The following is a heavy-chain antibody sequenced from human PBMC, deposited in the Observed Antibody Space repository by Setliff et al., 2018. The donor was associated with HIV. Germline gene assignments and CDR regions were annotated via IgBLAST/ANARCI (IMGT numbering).Heavy chain of an antibody. CDR3: ARPYSSSGTGYYYMDV. J-gene: IGHJ6*03. CDR2: INHSGST. D-gene: IGHD6-6*01. V-gene: IGHV4-31*03. CDR1: GDSISSGGYY. Sequence: PSETLSLTCTVSGDSISSGGYYWSWIRQHSGKGLEWIGEINHSGSTNYNPSLKSRVTISVDTSKNQFSLKLSSVTAADTAVYYCARPYSSSGTGYYYMDVWGKGTTVTVSS.